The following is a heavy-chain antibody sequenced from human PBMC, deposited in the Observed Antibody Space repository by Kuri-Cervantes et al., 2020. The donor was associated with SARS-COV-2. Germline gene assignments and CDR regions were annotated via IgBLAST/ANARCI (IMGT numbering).Heavy chain of an antibody. CDR2: INSDGSST. D-gene: IGHD1-1*01. J-gene: IGHJ4*02. CDR1: GFTFSSYW. CDR3: VRDGDHWNFDY. Sequence: GSLKISCAASGFTFSSYWMHWVRQAPGKGLVWVSRINSDGSSTSYADSVKGRFTLSRDNAKNMLFLQMNSLRAEDTAVYYCVRDGDHWNFDYWGQGTLVTVSS. V-gene: IGHV3-74*01.